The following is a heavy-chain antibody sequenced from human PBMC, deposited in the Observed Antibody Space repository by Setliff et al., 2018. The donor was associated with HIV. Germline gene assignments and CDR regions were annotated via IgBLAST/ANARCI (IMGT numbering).Heavy chain of an antibody. V-gene: IGHV4-61*02. CDR1: GDSISSHSYF. Sequence: SETLSLTCTVSGDSISSHSYFWTWIRQPAGKGLEWIGRIYTSGSTNYNPSLKSRVTISVDTSKNQFSLKLSSVTAADTAVYYCAREDYYYYGMDVWGQGTTVTVSS. CDR3: AREDYYYYGMDV. CDR2: IYTSGST. J-gene: IGHJ6*02.